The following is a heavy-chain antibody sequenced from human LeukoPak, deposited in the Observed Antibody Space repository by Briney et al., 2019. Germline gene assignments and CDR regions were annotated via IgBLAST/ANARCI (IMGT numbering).Heavy chain of an antibody. CDR2: ISFDGSNK. V-gene: IGHV3-30*18. CDR3: AKDSAFDI. J-gene: IGHJ3*02. CDR1: GFSFSTYG. Sequence: GGSLRLSCAAPGFSFSTYGLHWVRQAPGKGLEWVAVISFDGSNKYYADSVKGRFTISRDNSKNSLYLQMNSLRAEDTAVYYCAKDSAFDIWGQGTMVTVSS.